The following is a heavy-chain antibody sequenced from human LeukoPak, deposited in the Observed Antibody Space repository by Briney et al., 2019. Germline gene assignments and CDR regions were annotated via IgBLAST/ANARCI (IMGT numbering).Heavy chain of an antibody. Sequence: SETLSLTCTVSGGSISSGSYYWRWIRQPAGKGLEWIGRIYTSGSTNYNPSLKSRVTISVDTSKNQFSLKLSSVTAADTAVYYCARGLYYDFWSGYYPNWFDPWGQGTLVTVSS. V-gene: IGHV4-61*02. J-gene: IGHJ5*02. D-gene: IGHD3-3*01. CDR3: ARGLYYDFWSGYYPNWFDP. CDR2: IYTSGST. CDR1: GGSISSGSYY.